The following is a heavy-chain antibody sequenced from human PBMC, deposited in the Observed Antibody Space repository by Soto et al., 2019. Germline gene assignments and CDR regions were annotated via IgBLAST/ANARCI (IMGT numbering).Heavy chain of an antibody. Sequence: PSETLSLTCTVSGGSISSYYWSWIRQPPGKGLEWIGYIYYSGSTNYNPSLKSRVTISVDTSKNQFSLKLSSVTAADTAVYYCATTRGYYDILTGYSSLPSFDYWGQGTLVTVSS. CDR1: GGSISSYY. V-gene: IGHV4-59*01. D-gene: IGHD3-9*01. CDR3: ATTRGYYDILTGYSSLPSFDY. J-gene: IGHJ4*02. CDR2: IYYSGST.